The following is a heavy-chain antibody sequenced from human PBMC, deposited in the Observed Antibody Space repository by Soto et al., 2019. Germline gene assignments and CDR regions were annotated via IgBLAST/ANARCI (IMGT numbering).Heavy chain of an antibody. Sequence: PSETLSLTCIVSVDSLNSGGYFWSWIRQYSGRGLEWIGYLSYNGSTFYNPSLRSRVAISGDTSRNQFSLKLSHVTAADTAVYYCARGEFTFDFWGQGTPVT. V-gene: IGHV4-31*03. J-gene: IGHJ4*02. CDR1: VDSLNSGGYF. CDR3: ARGEFTFDF. CDR2: LSYNGST.